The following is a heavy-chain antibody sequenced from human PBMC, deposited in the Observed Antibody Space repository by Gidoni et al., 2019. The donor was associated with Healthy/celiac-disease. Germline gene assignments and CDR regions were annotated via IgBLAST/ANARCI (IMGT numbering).Heavy chain of an antibody. Sequence: EVHLVESGGGVVRPGGSLSLSCAASGFPFDDYGMSSVRQAPGKGLEWVSCINWNGGSKGYADSVKGRFTISRDNAKNSLYLQMNSLRAEDTALYHCARAARNWFDPWGQGTLVTVSS. J-gene: IGHJ5*02. CDR1: GFPFDDYG. CDR3: ARAARNWFDP. CDR2: INWNGGSK. V-gene: IGHV3-20*01.